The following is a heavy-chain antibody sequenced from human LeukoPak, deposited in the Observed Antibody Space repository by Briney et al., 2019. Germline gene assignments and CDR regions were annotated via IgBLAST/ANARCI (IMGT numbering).Heavy chain of an antibody. V-gene: IGHV4-61*02. CDR2: IYTSGIT. D-gene: IGHD3-3*01. J-gene: IGHJ4*02. CDR1: GDSISSGSYY. CDR3: ASEGVVRYLFDY. Sequence: SQTLSLTCTVSGDSISSGSYYWSWIRQPAGRRLEWIGRIYTSGITNYNPSLKSRVTISVDTSKNQFSLELSSVTATDTAFSFCASEGVVRYLFDYWGQGALVTVSS.